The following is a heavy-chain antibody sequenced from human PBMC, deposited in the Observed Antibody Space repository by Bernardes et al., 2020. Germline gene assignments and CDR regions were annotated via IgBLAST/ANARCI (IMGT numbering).Heavy chain of an antibody. CDR3: ARDKDGMDV. J-gene: IGHJ6*02. V-gene: IGHV3-33*01. Sequence: SLRLACTASVFTFCSYGMHWARQAPAKGLEWVAVIWYDGSNKYYADSVKGRFTISRDNSKNTLYLQMNSLRAEDTAVYYGARDKDGMDVWGQGTTVTVSS. CDR2: IWYDGSNK. CDR1: VFTFCSYG.